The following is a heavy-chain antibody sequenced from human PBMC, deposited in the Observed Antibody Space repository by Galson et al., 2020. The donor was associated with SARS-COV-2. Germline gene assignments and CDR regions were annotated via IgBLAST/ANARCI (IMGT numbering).Heavy chain of an antibody. CDR3: ASWYSSSWYKLDLSAFDI. Sequence: TLSLTCTVSGGSISSSSYYWGWIRQPPGKGLEWIGSIYYRGSTYYNPSLNSRVTISVDTSKNQFSLKLSSVTAADTAVYYCASWYSSSWYKLDLSAFDIWGQGTMVTVSS. CDR1: GGSISSSSYY. D-gene: IGHD6-13*01. CDR2: IYYRGST. V-gene: IGHV4-39*01. J-gene: IGHJ3*02.